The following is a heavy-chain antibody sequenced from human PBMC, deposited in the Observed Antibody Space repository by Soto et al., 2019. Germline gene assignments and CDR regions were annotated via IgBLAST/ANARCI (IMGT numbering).Heavy chain of an antibody. V-gene: IGHV4-59*01. J-gene: IGHJ6*02. CDR3: ARSPLRVLRFLKWSYGMDV. CDR2: IYYSGST. Sequence: SETLSLTCTVSGGSISSYYWSWIRQPPGKGLEWIGYIYYSGSTNYNPSLKSRVTISVDTSKNQFSLKLSSVTAADTAVYYCARSPLRVLRFLKWSYGMDVWGQGTTVT. D-gene: IGHD3-3*01. CDR1: GGSISSYY.